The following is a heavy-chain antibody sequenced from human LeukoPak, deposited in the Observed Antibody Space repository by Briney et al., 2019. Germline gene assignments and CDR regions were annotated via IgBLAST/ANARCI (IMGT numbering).Heavy chain of an antibody. J-gene: IGHJ4*02. V-gene: IGHV3-13*01. D-gene: IGHD6-19*01. CDR2: IGTAGDT. CDR1: GFTFSSYD. CDR3: ARNALAVAVYYFDY. Sequence: GGSLRLSCAASGFTFSSYDMHWVRQATGKGLEWVSAIGTAGDTYYPGSVKGRFTISRENAKNSLYLQMNSLRAGDTAVYYCARNALAVAVYYFDYWGQGTLVTVSS.